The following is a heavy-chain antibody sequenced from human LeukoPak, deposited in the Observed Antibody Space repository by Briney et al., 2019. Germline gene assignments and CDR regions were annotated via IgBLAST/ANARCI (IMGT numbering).Heavy chain of an antibody. V-gene: IGHV1-24*01. D-gene: IGHD5-24*01. CDR2: VDPEDGET. J-gene: IGHJ4*02. Sequence: ASVKVSCTVSGDTLTELSMHWVRQAPGKGLEWMGGVDPEDGETIYAQTFHGRVDMTEDESPDTAYMALSSLRSEATAVYYCATTPPRWLRQLGFDYWGQGTLVTVSS. CDR3: ATTPPRWLRQLGFDY. CDR1: GDTLTELS.